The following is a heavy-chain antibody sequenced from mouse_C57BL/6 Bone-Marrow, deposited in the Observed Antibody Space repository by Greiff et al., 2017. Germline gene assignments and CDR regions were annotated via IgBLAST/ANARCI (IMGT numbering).Heavy chain of an antibody. V-gene: IGHV1-50*01. Sequence: QVQLQQPGAELVKPGASVKLSCKASGYTFTSYWMQWVKQRPGQGLEWIGEIDPSDSYTNYNQKFKGKATLTVATSSSTAYMQLSSLTSEDSAVYYCARDGSGYPYWGQGTLVTVSA. D-gene: IGHD3-2*02. CDR2: IDPSDSYT. J-gene: IGHJ3*01. CDR1: GYTFTSYW. CDR3: ARDGSGYPY.